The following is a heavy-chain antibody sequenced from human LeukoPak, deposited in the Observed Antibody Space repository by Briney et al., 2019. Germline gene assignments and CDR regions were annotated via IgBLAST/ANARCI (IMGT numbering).Heavy chain of an antibody. J-gene: IGHJ4*02. CDR2: ISATGGST. CDR1: GFSFSTYA. CDR3: ANRPLDY. V-gene: IGHV3-23*01. Sequence: PGGSLRLSCAASGFSFSTYAMSWVRQAPGKGLEWVSAISATGGSTYYADSVKGRFTISRDNSKNTLYLQINTLRAEDTAVYYCANRPLDYWGQGTLVPVSS.